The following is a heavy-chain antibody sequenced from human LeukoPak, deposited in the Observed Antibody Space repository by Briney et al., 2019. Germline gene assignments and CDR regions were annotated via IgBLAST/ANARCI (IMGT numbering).Heavy chain of an antibody. CDR2: INPNSGGT. CDR3: ARPPTWSPYGMDV. V-gene: IGHV1-2*02. D-gene: IGHD2-8*02. CDR1: GYTFTGYY. Sequence: ASVKVSCKASGYTFTGYYMHWVRQAPGQGLEWMGWINPNSGGTNYAQKFQGRVTMTRDTSISTAYMELSRLRSGDTAVYYCARPPTWSPYGMDVWGQGTTVTVSS. J-gene: IGHJ6*02.